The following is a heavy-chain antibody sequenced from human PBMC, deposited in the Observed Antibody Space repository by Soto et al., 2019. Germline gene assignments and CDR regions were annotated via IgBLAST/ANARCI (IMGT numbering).Heavy chain of an antibody. D-gene: IGHD6-13*01. Sequence: EVQLVESGGGLVKPGGSLRLSCAASGFTFSSYSMNWVRQAPGKGLEWVSSISSSSSYIYYADSVKGRFTISRDNAKNSLYMQMNSRGAKARAVYYCARGYSGSWSNNLAVWGKGTPATV. J-gene: IGHJ6*03. CDR2: ISSSSSYI. V-gene: IGHV3-21*06. CDR1: GFTFSSYS. CDR3: ARGYSGSWSNNLAV.